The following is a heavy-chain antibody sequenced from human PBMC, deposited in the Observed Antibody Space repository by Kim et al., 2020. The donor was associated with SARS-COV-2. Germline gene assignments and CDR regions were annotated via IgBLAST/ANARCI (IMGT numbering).Heavy chain of an antibody. CDR2: IYYSGST. CDR3: ARHNPIAAAGSLGY. V-gene: IGHV4-39*01. D-gene: IGHD6-13*01. Sequence: SETLSLTCTVSGGSISSSSYYWGWIRQPPGKGLEWIGSIYYSGSTYYNPSLKSRVTISVDTSKNQFSLKLSSVTAADTAVYYCARHNPIAAAGSLGYWG. CDR1: GGSISSSSYY. J-gene: IGHJ4*01.